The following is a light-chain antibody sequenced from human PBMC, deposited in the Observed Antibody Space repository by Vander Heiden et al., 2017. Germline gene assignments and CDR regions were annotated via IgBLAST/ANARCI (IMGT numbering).Light chain of an antibody. CDR2: DAS. CDR1: QSVSSY. CDR3: QQRSNWPGT. Sequence: EIVLTQSPATLSLSPGERATRTCRASQSVSSYLAWYQQKPGQAPRLLIYDASNGATGIPAMFSGSGSGTVFTLTISSLEPEDFAVYYCQQRSNWPGTFGQGTKVEIK. J-gene: IGKJ1*01. V-gene: IGKV3-11*01.